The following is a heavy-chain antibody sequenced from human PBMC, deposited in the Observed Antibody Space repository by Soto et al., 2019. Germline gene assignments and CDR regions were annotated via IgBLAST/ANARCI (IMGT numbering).Heavy chain of an antibody. D-gene: IGHD2-2*01. CDR2: ISWNSGNI. Sequence: GXSLRLSCTASGFTFDDYAMHWVRQAPGKGLEWVSSISWNSGNIVYADSVRGRFTISRDNAKTSLHLQMNSLRAEDTSLYYCTKGASTSCFSAFDLWGQGTMVTVSS. CDR3: TKGASTSCFSAFDL. CDR1: GFTFDDYA. J-gene: IGHJ3*01. V-gene: IGHV3-9*01.